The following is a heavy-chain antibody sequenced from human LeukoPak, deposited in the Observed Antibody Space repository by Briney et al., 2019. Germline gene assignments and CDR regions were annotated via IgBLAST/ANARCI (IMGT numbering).Heavy chain of an antibody. Sequence: GGSLRLSCAASGFIFSSYSMNWVRQAPGKGLEWVSDITSSGSTTYYADSVKGRFTISRDNAKNSLYLQMNSLRDEDTAVYYCARARGSMVRNDYWGQGTLVTVSS. J-gene: IGHJ4*02. CDR3: ARARGSMVRNDY. D-gene: IGHD3-10*01. V-gene: IGHV3-48*02. CDR1: GFIFSSYS. CDR2: ITSSGSTT.